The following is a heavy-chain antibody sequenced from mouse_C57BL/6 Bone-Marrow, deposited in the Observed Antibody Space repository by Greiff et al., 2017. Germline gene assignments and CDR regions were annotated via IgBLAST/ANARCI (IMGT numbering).Heavy chain of an antibody. CDR1: GFSLTSSG. CDR3: AQGGGNEISYAMDY. V-gene: IGHV2-5*01. J-gene: IGHJ4*01. D-gene: IGHD2-1*01. Sequence: QVQLQQSGPGLVQPSQSLSITCTVSGFSLTSSGVHWVRQSPGKGLEWLGVIWRGGSKDNTAAFMSRLRITKDNSNSQVLFKMNSLQSDDTAIYYCAQGGGNEISYAMDYWGQGTSVTVSS. CDR2: IWRGGSK.